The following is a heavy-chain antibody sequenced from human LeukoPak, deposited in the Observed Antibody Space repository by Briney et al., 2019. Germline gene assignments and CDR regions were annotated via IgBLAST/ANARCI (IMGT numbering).Heavy chain of an antibody. CDR3: TRNSGWYGIS. CDR1: GLTHSSYE. CDR2: ICYSGGDS. Sequence: GGPLTLPCTLCGLTHSSYEMTWFRQARGKGLEWVSSICYSGGDSQYADSEKGRFTISRDNSKNTLYLQWSSLRADDTAVYYCTRNSGWYGISWGQGTLVTVSS. V-gene: IGHV3-23*01. J-gene: IGHJ4*02. D-gene: IGHD6-19*01.